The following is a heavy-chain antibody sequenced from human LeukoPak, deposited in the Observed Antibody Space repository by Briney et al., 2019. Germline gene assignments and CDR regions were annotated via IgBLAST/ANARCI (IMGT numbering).Heavy chain of an antibody. J-gene: IGHJ4*02. CDR3: ATPLARWEPEAFDY. V-gene: IGHV1-24*01. CDR1: GYTLTELS. D-gene: IGHD1-26*01. Sequence: GASVKVSCKVSGYTLTELSMHWVRQAPGKGLEWMGGFDPEDGETIYAQKFQGRVTMTEDISTDTAYMELSSLRSEDTAVYYCATPLARWEPEAFDYWGQGTLVTVSS. CDR2: FDPEDGET.